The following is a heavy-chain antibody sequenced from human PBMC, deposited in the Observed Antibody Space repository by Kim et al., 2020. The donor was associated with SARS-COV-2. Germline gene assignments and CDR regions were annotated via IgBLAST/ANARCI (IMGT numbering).Heavy chain of an antibody. CDR2: INTNTGNP. Sequence: ASVKVSCKASGYTFTSYAMNWVRQAPGQGLEWMGWINTNTGNPTYAQSFTGRFVFSLDTSVSTAYLQISSLKAEDTAVYYCARDRLSSSWFPHWYFDLWGRGTLVTVSS. CDR3: ARDRLSSSWFPHWYFDL. CDR1: GYTFTSYA. V-gene: IGHV7-4-1*02. D-gene: IGHD6-13*01. J-gene: IGHJ2*01.